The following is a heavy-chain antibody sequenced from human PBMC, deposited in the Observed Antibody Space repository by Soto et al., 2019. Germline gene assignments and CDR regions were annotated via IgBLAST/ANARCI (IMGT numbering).Heavy chain of an antibody. Sequence: QVQLVESGGDLVNPGGSLRLSCAASGFTLSDYYMSWIRQAPGKGPEWVSYISKSGSMHQADSVKGRFTISRDNAQNSLCLQLNSLRAEETAMYYWARATSGNFFTFDLWGQETMVIVSS. CDR3: ARATSGNFFTFDL. J-gene: IGHJ3*01. D-gene: IGHD1-26*01. CDR2: ISKSGSM. V-gene: IGHV3-11*01. CDR1: GFTLSDYY.